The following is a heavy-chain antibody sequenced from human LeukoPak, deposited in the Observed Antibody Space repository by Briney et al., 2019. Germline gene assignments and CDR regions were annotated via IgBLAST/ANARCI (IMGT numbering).Heavy chain of an antibody. D-gene: IGHD3-22*01. CDR2: IDPHSGGT. V-gene: IGHV1-2*02. J-gene: IGHJ3*01. CDR3: AREYYDSSGTKYAFDL. Sequence: ASVKVSCKASGYTFTGYYMHWVRQAPGQGLEWMGCIDPHSGGTKYEQKLQGRVTMTRDTSINTAYMELSRLRSDDTAVFYCAREYYDSSGTKYAFDLWGRGTMVTVSS. CDR1: GYTFTGYY.